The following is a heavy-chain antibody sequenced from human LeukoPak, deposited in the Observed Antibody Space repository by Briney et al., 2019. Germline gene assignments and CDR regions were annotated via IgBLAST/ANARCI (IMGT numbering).Heavy chain of an antibody. V-gene: IGHV4-39*07. CDR2: IYYSGST. Sequence: SETLSLTCTVSGGSISSSSYYWGWIRQPPGKGLEWIGSIYYSGSTNYNPSLKSRVTISVDTSKNQFSLKLSSVTAADTAVYYCARGNTYYYGSGSYQAFDYWGQGTLVTVSS. CDR3: ARGNTYYYGSGSYQAFDY. J-gene: IGHJ4*02. D-gene: IGHD3-10*01. CDR1: GGSISSSSYY.